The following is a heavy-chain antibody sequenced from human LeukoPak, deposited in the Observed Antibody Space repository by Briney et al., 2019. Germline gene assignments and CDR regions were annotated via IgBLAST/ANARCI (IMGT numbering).Heavy chain of an antibody. J-gene: IGHJ6*03. CDR1: GYSFTSYW. Sequence: GESLKISCKGSGYSFTSYWIGWVRQMPGKGLGWMGIIYPGDSDTRYSPSFQGQVTISADKSISTAYLQWSSLKASDTAMYYCARQVVTRADSSWYGYYYYYYMDVWGKGTTVTVSS. CDR3: ARQVVTRADSSWYGYYYYYYMDV. CDR2: IYPGDSDT. D-gene: IGHD6-13*01. V-gene: IGHV5-51*01.